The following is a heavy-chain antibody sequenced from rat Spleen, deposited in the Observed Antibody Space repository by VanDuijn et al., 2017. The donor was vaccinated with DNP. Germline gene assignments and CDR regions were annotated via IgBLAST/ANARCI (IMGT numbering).Heavy chain of an antibody. Sequence: EVKLVESGGDLVQPGRSLKLSCVASGFSVTNDWMTWIRQIPGKGLEWVACISSSGDTTYYPDSVKGRFTISRDFAKNTLYLQMDSLRSEDTATYYCAKLPGYNYYYAMDAWGQGTSVTVSS. CDR2: ISSSGDTT. CDR3: AKLPGYNYYYAMDA. V-gene: IGHV5-31*01. J-gene: IGHJ4*01. CDR1: GFSVTNDW. D-gene: IGHD1-4*01.